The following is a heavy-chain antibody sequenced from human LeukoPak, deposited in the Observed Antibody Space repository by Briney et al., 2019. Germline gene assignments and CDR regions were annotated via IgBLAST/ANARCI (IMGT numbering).Heavy chain of an antibody. CDR2: INPSGGST. CDR3: ASAIAAAGTWLDY. D-gene: IGHD6-13*01. Sequence: ASVKVSCKASGYTFTSYYMHWVRQAPGQGLEWMGIINPSGGSTSYAQKFQGRVTMTRDTSTCTVYMELSSLRSEDTAVYYCASAIAAAGTWLDYWGQGTLVTVSS. CDR1: GYTFTSYY. V-gene: IGHV1-46*01. J-gene: IGHJ4*02.